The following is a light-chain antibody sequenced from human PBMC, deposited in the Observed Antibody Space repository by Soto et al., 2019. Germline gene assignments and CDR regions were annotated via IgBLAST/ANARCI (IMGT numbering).Light chain of an antibody. V-gene: IGKV3-15*01. J-gene: IGKJ1*01. CDR2: GAY. CDR1: QSVSSSY. Sequence: EIVLTQSPGTLSLSPGERATLSCRASQSVSSSYLAWYQHKPGQAPRLLTYGAYTRATGIPARFSGSGSGTEFTLTIRSLQPEDFAVYYCQQYYNWPRTFGQGTKVDI. CDR3: QQYYNWPRT.